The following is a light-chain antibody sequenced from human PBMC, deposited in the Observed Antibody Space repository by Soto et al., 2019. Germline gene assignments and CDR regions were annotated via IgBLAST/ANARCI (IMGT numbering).Light chain of an antibody. V-gene: IGKV3-15*01. Sequence: EIVMTQSPATLSVSPGERPTLSCRARQSVATNMAWYQKKPAQAPRLLXYGASNRATGIPARFSGSGSGTDFTLTISSLETEDFAVYYCQQCSNWPPCTFGQGTKVDIK. CDR2: GAS. CDR1: QSVATN. J-gene: IGKJ1*01. CDR3: QQCSNWPPCT.